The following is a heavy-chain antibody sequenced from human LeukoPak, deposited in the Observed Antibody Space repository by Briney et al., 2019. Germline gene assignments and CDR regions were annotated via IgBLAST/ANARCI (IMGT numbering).Heavy chain of an antibody. CDR3: ARSTITMVRGVIIPNWFDP. Sequence: SQTLSLTCTVSGGSISSGDYYWSWIRQPLGKGLEWIGYIYYSGSTYYNPSLKSRVTISVDTSKNQFSLKLSSVTAADTAVYYCARSTITMVRGVIIPNWFDPWGQGTLVTVSS. CDR2: IYYSGST. D-gene: IGHD3-10*01. J-gene: IGHJ5*02. V-gene: IGHV4-30-4*01. CDR1: GGSISSGDYY.